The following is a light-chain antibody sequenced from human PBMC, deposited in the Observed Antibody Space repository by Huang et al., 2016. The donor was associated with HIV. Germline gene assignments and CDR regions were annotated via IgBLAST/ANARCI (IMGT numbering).Light chain of an antibody. V-gene: IGKV3-11*01. J-gene: IGKJ4*01. Sequence: EIVLTQSPATLSLSPGERATLSCRASPSVSSYLAWYQQKPGQAPRLLIYDASNRATGIPARFSGTRSGTDFILTISSLEPEDFAVYYCQQRSNWLLTFGGGTKVEIK. CDR3: QQRSNWLLT. CDR2: DAS. CDR1: PSVSSY.